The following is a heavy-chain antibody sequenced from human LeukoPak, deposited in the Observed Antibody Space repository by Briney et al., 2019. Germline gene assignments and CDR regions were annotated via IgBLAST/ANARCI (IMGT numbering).Heavy chain of an antibody. D-gene: IGHD2-2*02. Sequence: GGSLRLSCAASGFTFSSYSMNWVRQAPGKGLEWVSSISSSSNYIYYADSMKGRFTISRDNAKNSLYLQMNSLRAEDTAVYYCARGACSSTSCYIAYWGQGTLVTVSS. CDR2: ISSSSNYI. V-gene: IGHV3-21*01. CDR3: ARGACSSTSCYIAY. CDR1: GFTFSSYS. J-gene: IGHJ4*02.